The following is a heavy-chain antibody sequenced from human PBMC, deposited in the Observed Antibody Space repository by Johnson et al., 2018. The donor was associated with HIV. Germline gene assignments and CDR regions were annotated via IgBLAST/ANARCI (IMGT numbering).Heavy chain of an antibody. Sequence: QVQLVESGGGVVQPGRSLRLYCAASGFTYSSYAMHWVRQAPGKGLEWVAVISYDGSNKYYTDSVKGRFTISRDNAKNSLYLQMNSLRAEDTAVYYCARKGAWAFDIWGQGTMVTVSS. D-gene: IGHD3-16*01. CDR1: GFTYSSYA. V-gene: IGHV3-30*04. CDR3: ARKGAWAFDI. J-gene: IGHJ3*02. CDR2: ISYDGSNK.